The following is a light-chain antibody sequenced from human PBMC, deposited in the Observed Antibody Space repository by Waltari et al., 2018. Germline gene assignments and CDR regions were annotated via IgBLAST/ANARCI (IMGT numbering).Light chain of an antibody. CDR3: SSYASRNSRVL. V-gene: IGLV2-14*03. Sequence: QSALTQPASVSGSPGQSVTIPCTGTSSDVTFYNYVSWYQQHPGKAPKLIIYDAYYRPSGVANRFSGSKSDNTASLTISGLQPEDEAEYYCSSYASRNSRVLFGGGTTLTVL. J-gene: IGLJ2*01. CDR1: SSDVTFYNY. CDR2: DAY.